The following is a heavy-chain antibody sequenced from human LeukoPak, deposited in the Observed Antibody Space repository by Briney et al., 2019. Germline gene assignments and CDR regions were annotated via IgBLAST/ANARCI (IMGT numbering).Heavy chain of an antibody. J-gene: IGHJ4*02. D-gene: IGHD1-26*01. CDR2: INPNSGGT. V-gene: IGHV1-2*06. CDR3: ARAQVGAADY. Sequence: ASVKVSCKASGYTFTSYGISWVRQAPGQGLEWMGRINPNSGGTNYAQKFQGRVTMTRDTSISTAYMELSRLRSDDTAVYYCARAQVGAADYWGQGTLVTVSS. CDR1: GYTFTSYG.